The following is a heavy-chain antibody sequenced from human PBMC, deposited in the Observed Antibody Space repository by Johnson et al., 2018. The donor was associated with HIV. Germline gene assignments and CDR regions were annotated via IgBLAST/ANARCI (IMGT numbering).Heavy chain of an antibody. J-gene: IGHJ3*02. CDR2: IWYDGTNK. CDR3: ANSLLLDAFNI. CDR1: VFTFSNYG. V-gene: IGHV3-30*02. Sequence: QMQLVESGGGVVQPGRSLRLSCAASVFTFSNYGMHWVRQAPGKGLEWVAFIWYDGTNKYYADSVKGRFTISRDNSKNTLYLQMNSLRAEDTAVYYCANSLLLDAFNIWGQGTMVTVSS.